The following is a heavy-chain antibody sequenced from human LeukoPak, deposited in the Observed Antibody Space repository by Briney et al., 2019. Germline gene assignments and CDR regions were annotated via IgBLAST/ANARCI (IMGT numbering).Heavy chain of an antibody. Sequence: SETLSLTCAVYGGSFSGYYWSWIRQPPGKGLEWIGEINHSGSTNYNPSLKSRVTISVDTSKNQFSLKLSSVTAADTAVYYCARGEGYSYGYPYWGQGTLVTVSS. J-gene: IGHJ4*02. D-gene: IGHD5-18*01. CDR1: GGSFSGYY. CDR2: INHSGST. V-gene: IGHV4-34*01. CDR3: ARGEGYSYGYPY.